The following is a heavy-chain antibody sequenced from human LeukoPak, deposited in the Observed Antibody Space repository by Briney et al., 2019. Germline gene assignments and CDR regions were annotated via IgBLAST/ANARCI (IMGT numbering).Heavy chain of an antibody. CDR3: ARDGLATAGYYYYMDV. CDR1: GGSISSGSFY. D-gene: IGHD6-13*01. V-gene: IGHV4-61*02. CDR2: IYTSGST. J-gene: IGHJ6*03. Sequence: SQTLSLTCTVSGGSISSGSFYWSWIRKPAGKELRGFGRIYTSGSTNYNPSLKSRVTISVDTSKNQFSLKLTSVTAADTAVYYCARDGLATAGYYYYMDVWGKGTTVTVSS.